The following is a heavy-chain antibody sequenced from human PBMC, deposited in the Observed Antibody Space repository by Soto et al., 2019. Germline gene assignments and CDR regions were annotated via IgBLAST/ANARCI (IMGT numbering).Heavy chain of an antibody. V-gene: IGHV3-23*01. CDR2: ISGSGGST. D-gene: IGHD2-15*01. Sequence: GGSLRLSCAASGFTFSSYAMSWVRQAPGKGLEWVSAISGSGGSTYYADSVKGRFTISRDNSKNTLYLQMNSLRAEDTAVYYCAKEAAGISIVVVVAATQYFDYWGQGTLVTVSS. CDR3: AKEAAGISIVVVVAATQYFDY. J-gene: IGHJ4*02. CDR1: GFTFSSYA.